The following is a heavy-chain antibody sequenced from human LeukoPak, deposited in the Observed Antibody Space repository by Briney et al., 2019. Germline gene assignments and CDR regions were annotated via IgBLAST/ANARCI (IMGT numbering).Heavy chain of an antibody. Sequence: GGSLRLSCAASGFTFSTYTMAWVRQAPGGGLEWVSGISGGGGSTYYADSVKGRFAISRDNSKSTLYLQMNSLRAEDTAVYYCAKDFGRNIGGPGYWGRGTLVTASS. CDR1: GFTFSTYT. CDR3: AKDFGRNIGGPGY. CDR2: ISGGGGST. V-gene: IGHV3-23*01. D-gene: IGHD2/OR15-2a*01. J-gene: IGHJ4*02.